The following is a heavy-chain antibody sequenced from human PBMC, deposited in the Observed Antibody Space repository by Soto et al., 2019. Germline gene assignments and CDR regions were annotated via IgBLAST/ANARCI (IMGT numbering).Heavy chain of an antibody. J-gene: IGHJ4*02. CDR3: VRALTPYPADY. CDR1: GLTFSGYW. Sequence: PWGSLRLSCAASGLTFSGYWMYWVRQTPQKGLVWVSRINGDGSDTNYADSVKGRFTMSRDNAKNTLFLQMNSLRVEDKAVYYCVRALTPYPADYWGQRTLVTVSS. D-gene: IGHD2-15*01. V-gene: IGHV3-74*01. CDR2: INGDGSDT.